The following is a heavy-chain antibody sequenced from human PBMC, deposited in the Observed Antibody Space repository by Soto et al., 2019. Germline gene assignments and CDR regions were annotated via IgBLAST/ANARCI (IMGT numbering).Heavy chain of an antibody. J-gene: IGHJ3*01. CDR1: GDSISSSSYY. D-gene: IGHD6-13*01. V-gene: IGHV4-39*01. CDR2: MFYSGTT. CDR3: ARQFVDGTWYLGPFHL. Sequence: QLQLQESGPGLVKPSETLSLTCTVSGDSISSSSYYWVWIRQPPGKGLEWIGSMFYSGTTYHNPSLKSRVTISVDTSNNQFSLKLSSVTAADTAVYYCARQFVDGTWYLGPFHLWGQGRMITVSS.